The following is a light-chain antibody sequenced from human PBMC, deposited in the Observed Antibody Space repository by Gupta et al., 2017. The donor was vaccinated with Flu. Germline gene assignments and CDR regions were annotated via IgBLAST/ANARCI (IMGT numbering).Light chain of an antibody. CDR2: EVS. V-gene: IGLV2-14*01. J-gene: IGLJ2*01. CDR1: SSDVGGYNY. CDR3: SSYTSSSTLV. Sequence: QSALTQPASVSGSPGQSITISCPGTSSDVGGYNYVSWYQQHPGKAPKLMIYEVSNRPSGVSNRSSGSKSGNTASLTISGRQAEDEADYYCSSYTSSSTLVFGGGTKLTVL.